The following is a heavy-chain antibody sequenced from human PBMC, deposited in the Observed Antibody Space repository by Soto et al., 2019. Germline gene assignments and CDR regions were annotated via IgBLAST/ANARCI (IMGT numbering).Heavy chain of an antibody. D-gene: IGHD2-2*01. CDR2: IIPILGIA. J-gene: IGHJ5*02. Sequence: QVQLVQSGAEVKKPGSSVKVSCKSSGGTFSSYTISWVRQAPGQGLEWMGRIIPILGIANYAQKFQGRVTITEDNSTSTAYMELSSLRSEDTAVYDCARDWGYCSSTSCYPNWFDPWGQGTLVTVSS. CDR3: ARDWGYCSSTSCYPNWFDP. CDR1: GGTFSSYT. V-gene: IGHV1-69*08.